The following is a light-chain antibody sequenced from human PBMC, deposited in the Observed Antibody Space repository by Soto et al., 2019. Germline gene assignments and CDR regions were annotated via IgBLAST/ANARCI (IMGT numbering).Light chain of an antibody. CDR1: QSISSW. CDR3: QQYNSYAWT. CDR2: DAS. Sequence: DIQMTQSPSTLSASVGDRVTSTCRASQSISSWLAWYQQKPGNAPKLLIYDASSLESGVPSRFSGSGSGTEFTLTISSLQPDDFATYYCQQYNSYAWTFGQGTKVEIK. J-gene: IGKJ1*01. V-gene: IGKV1-5*01.